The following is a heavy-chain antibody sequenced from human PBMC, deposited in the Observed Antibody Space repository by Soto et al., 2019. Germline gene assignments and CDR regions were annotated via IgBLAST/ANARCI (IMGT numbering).Heavy chain of an antibody. Sequence: EVQLLESGGGLVQPGGSLRLSCAASGFTFSSYAMSWVRQAPGKGLEWVSAISGSGGSTYYADSVKGRFTISRDNSKNTLYLQMNSLRAEDTAVYYCEKEFVPEGIVATISDYWGQGTLVTVSS. J-gene: IGHJ4*02. V-gene: IGHV3-23*01. CDR1: GFTFSSYA. CDR3: EKEFVPEGIVATISDY. D-gene: IGHD5-12*01. CDR2: ISGSGGST.